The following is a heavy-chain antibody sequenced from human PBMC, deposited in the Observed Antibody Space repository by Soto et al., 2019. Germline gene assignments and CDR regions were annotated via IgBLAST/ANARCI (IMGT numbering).Heavy chain of an antibody. D-gene: IGHD2-2*01. CDR3: AKIGYCSNTGSSRPDYYMDV. V-gene: IGHV3-33*06. CDR2: IWYDGSNK. CDR1: GFTFSSFG. Sequence: QVQLVESGGGVVQPGRSLRLSCAASGFTFSSFGMHWVRQAPGTGLEWVAVIWYDGSNKYYADSVKGRFTISRDNSKNTLYLQVNGLRAEDTAVYYCAKIGYCSNTGSSRPDYYMDVWGRGTTVTVSS. J-gene: IGHJ6*03.